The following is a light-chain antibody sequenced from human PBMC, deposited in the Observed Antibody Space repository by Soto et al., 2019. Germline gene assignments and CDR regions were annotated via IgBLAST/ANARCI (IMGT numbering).Light chain of an antibody. V-gene: IGLV1-40*01. CDR3: QSYDSSLSGSTV. CDR2: GNS. CDR1: ISIIGAGYD. Sequence: QSVLTQPPSVSGAPGQRVTISCTGSISIIGAGYDVHWYQQLPGTAPKLLIYGNSNRPSGVPDRFSGSKSGTSASLAITGLQAEDEADYYCQSYDSSLSGSTVFGGGTKVTVL. J-gene: IGLJ2*01.